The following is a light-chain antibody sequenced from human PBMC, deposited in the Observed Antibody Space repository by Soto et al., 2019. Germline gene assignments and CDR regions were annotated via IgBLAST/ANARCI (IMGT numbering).Light chain of an antibody. CDR1: QSVSSN. J-gene: IGKJ2*01. CDR2: GAS. CDR3: QQYNNWPYT. V-gene: IGKV3-15*01. Sequence: EIVMTQSPATMSVSPGERATLSCRVSQSVSSNLAWYQQKPGQAPRLLIYGASTRATGIPARFSGSGSGTEFTLTISSLQSEDFAVYYCQQYNNWPYTFGQGTKLESK.